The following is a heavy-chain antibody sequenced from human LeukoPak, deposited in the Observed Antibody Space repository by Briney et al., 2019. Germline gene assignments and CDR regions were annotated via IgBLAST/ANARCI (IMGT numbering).Heavy chain of an antibody. V-gene: IGHV3-30*19. CDR1: GLTFSSYG. CDR3: ARRGRRLWFDY. Sequence: PGGSLRLSCAASGLTFSSYGMHWVRQAPGKGLEWVTYIQADGNNRYYADSVKGRFIISRDNSKSTLYLQMNSLRVEDTAVYYCARRGRRLWFDYWGQGTLVTVSS. D-gene: IGHD3-10*01. CDR2: IQADGNNR. J-gene: IGHJ4*02.